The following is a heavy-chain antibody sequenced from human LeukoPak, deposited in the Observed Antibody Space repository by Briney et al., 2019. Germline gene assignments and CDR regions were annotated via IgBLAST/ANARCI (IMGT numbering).Heavy chain of an antibody. D-gene: IGHD3-10*01. CDR2: IKQDGSEK. CDR1: GFAFSSYW. CDR3: ARDGLLWFGELLDVFDH. Sequence: GGSLRLSCAASGFAFSSYWMSWVRQAPGKGLEWVANIKQDGSEKYYVDSVKGRFTISRDNAKNSLYLQMNSLRAGDTAVYYCARDGLLWFGELLDVFDHWGQGTLVTVSS. V-gene: IGHV3-7*01. J-gene: IGHJ4*02.